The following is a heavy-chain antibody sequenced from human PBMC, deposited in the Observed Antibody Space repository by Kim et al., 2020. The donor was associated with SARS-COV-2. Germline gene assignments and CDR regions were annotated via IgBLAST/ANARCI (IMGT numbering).Heavy chain of an antibody. J-gene: IGHJ4*02. V-gene: IGHV3-30-3*01. CDR3: ARGVVRKKFWSGYYFGLFDY. CDR2: ISYDGSNK. Sequence: GGSLRLSCAASGFTFSSYAMHWVRQAPGKGLEWVAVISYDGSNKYYADSVKGRFTISRDNSKNTLYLQMNSLRAEDTAVYYCARGVVRKKFWSGYYFGLFDYWGQGTLVTVSS. CDR1: GFTFSSYA. D-gene: IGHD3-3*01.